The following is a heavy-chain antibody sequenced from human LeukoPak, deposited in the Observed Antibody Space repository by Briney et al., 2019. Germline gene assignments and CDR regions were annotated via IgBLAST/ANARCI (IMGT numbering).Heavy chain of an antibody. D-gene: IGHD3-22*01. CDR3: ARSIYYYDSSGFGYFDY. Sequence: PGGSLRLSCAASGFTFSSYAMHWVRQAPGKGLEYVSAISSNGGSTYYANSVKGRFTISRDNSKNTLYLQMGSLRAEDMAVYYCARSIYYYDSSGFGYFDYWGQGTLVTVSS. CDR2: ISSNGGST. CDR1: GFTFSSYA. V-gene: IGHV3-64*01. J-gene: IGHJ4*02.